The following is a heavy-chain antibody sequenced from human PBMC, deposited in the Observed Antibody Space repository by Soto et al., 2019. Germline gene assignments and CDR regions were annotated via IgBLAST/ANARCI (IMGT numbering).Heavy chain of an antibody. CDR1: GGSISSYY. V-gene: IGHV4-59*01. J-gene: IGHJ5*02. Sequence: QVQLQESGPGLVKPSETLSLTCTVSGGSISSYYWSWIRQPPGKGLEWIGYIYYSGSTNYNPSLKIRVTISVDASKIQCSLRLSSVTAADTAVYYCARDRMGCGGTWGFGPWGQGTLVTVSS. CDR3: ARDRMGCGGTWGFGP. CDR2: IYYSGST. D-gene: IGHD1-26*01.